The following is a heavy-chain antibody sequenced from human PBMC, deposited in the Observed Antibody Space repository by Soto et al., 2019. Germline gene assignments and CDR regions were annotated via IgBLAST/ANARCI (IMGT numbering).Heavy chain of an antibody. Sequence: SETLSLTCTVSGGSISSGDYYWSWIRQPPGKGLEWIGYIYYSGSTYYNPSLKSRVTISVDTSKNQFALKLSSVTAAVTAVYYGARGSCSGGSCYYSDYYYGMDVWGQGTTVTVSS. CDR1: GGSISSGDYY. J-gene: IGHJ6*02. V-gene: IGHV4-30-4*01. CDR2: IYYSGST. D-gene: IGHD2-15*01. CDR3: ARGSCSGGSCYYSDYYYGMDV.